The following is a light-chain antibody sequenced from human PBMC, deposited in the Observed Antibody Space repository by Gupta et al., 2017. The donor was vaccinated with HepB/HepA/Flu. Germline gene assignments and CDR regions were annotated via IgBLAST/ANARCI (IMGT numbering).Light chain of an antibody. J-gene: IGLJ3*02. V-gene: IGLV2-14*03. CDR1: NSDVGGFDY. Sequence: QSALTQPASVSGSPGQPITISCTGTNSDVGGFDYVSWYQQHPGNAPKLIIFDVTDRHSGVSYRFAGSKAGNTASLTISGLQAEDEADYYCTSYTSSIIRAFGGGTKVTVL. CDR2: DVT. CDR3: TSYTSSIIRA.